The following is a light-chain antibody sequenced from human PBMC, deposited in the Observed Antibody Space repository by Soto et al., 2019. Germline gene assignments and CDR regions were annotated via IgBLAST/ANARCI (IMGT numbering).Light chain of an antibody. CDR3: SSHAGSYNFYV. CDR2: AVN. CDR1: SNDVGGYNY. Sequence: QSVLTQPPSASGSPGQSVTISCTGTSNDVGGYNYVSWYQHHPGKAPKLIIYAVNKRPSGVPDRFSGSKSANTASLTVSGLQAEDEADYYCSSHAGSYNFYVFGTGTKVTVL. J-gene: IGLJ1*01. V-gene: IGLV2-8*01.